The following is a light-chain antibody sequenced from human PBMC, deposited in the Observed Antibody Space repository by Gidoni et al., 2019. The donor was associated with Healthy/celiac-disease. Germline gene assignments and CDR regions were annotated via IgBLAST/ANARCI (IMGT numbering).Light chain of an antibody. V-gene: IGKV4-1*01. J-gene: IGKJ1*01. Sequence: DIVMTQSPDPLAASLGERATVNCTSSPSVFYISNNKNYLAWYQQKAGQPPKVLIYWASTRESGVPDRFIGSGSGTDFTLTFSGLQAEDVAVYYCQQYCSTPLTFGQGTKLEIK. CDR2: WAS. CDR3: QQYCSTPLT. CDR1: PSVFYISNNKNY.